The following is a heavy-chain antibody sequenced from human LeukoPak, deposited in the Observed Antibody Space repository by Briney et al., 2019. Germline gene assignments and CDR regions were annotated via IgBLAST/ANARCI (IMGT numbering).Heavy chain of an antibody. CDR1: GFTFSSYW. J-gene: IGHJ5*02. CDR3: ARGVSKNP. Sequence: GGSLRLSCAASGFTFSSYWMSWVRQAPGKGLEWVADIKEDGSEKYYVDSVKGRFTISRDNAKNSLYLQMSSPRAKDTAVYYCARGVSKNPWGQGTLVTVSS. CDR2: IKEDGSEK. V-gene: IGHV3-7*01.